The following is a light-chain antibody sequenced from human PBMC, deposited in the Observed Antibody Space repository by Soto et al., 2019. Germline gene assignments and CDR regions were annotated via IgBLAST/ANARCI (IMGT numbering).Light chain of an antibody. J-gene: IGKJ5*01. CDR1: ESVKSW. Sequence: DIQMTQSPSTLSASIGDRVTITCRASESVKSWLAWYQQKAGKAPKFLIYDASDLEVGVPSRFSGSGSGTDFTFTISSLQPEDIATYYCQQYDDFPLTFGQGTRLEI. CDR2: DAS. CDR3: QQYDDFPLT. V-gene: IGKV1-5*01.